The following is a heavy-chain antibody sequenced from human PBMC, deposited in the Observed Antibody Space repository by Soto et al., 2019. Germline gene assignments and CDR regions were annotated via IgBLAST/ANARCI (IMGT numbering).Heavy chain of an antibody. Sequence: SDTRSVAEGSRGGSGCYRGRNRQPPGKGLEWIGSIYYSGSTYYNPSLKSRVTISVDTSKNQFSLKLSSVTAADTAVYYCARLRFVVVAAATGSIDYWGQGTLVTVSS. D-gene: IGHD2-15*01. CDR2: IYYSGST. CDR3: ARLRFVVVAAATGSIDY. CDR1: EGSRGGSGCY. V-gene: IGHV4-39*01. J-gene: IGHJ4*02.